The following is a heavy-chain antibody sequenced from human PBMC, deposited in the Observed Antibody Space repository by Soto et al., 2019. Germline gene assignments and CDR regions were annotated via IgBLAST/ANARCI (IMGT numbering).Heavy chain of an antibody. J-gene: IGHJ4*02. CDR2: IYYSGST. Sequence: PSETLSLTCTVSGGSISSYYWSWIRQPPGKGLEWIGYIYYSGSTNYNPSLKSRVTISVDTSKNQFSLKLSSVTAADTAVYYCARGSSYSGYAHYDYWGQGTLVTVSS. CDR1: GGSISSYY. V-gene: IGHV4-59*01. CDR3: ARGSSYSGYAHYDY. D-gene: IGHD5-12*01.